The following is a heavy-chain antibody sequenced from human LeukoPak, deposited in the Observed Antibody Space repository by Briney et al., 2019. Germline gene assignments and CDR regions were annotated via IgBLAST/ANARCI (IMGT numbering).Heavy chain of an antibody. Sequence: GGSLRLSCVASGFTFSSYGMHWVRQAPGKGLEWVAVIWYDGSNKYYADSVKGRFPISRDNSKNTLYLQLNSLRAEDTAVYYCARVPPYCSSTSCYHGGPFDYWGQGTLVTVSS. CDR2: IWYDGSNK. J-gene: IGHJ4*02. CDR1: GFTFSSYG. V-gene: IGHV3-33*01. D-gene: IGHD2-2*01. CDR3: ARVPPYCSSTSCYHGGPFDY.